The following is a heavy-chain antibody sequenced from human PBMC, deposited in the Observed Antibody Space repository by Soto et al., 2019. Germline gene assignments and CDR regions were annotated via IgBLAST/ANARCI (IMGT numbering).Heavy chain of an antibody. V-gene: IGHV3-30*18. J-gene: IGHJ6*03. CDR2: LTYDGSNN. CDR3: AKGYGAPNYYYYYYMDV. Sequence: QVQLVEPGGGVVQPGRSLRLSCAASGFTFSSYGMHWVRQAPGKGLEWVAVLTYDGSNNYYADSVKGRFTISRDNSKHTLYLQMNSLRAEDTAVYYCAKGYGAPNYYYYYYMDVWGKGTTVTVSS. D-gene: IGHD1-26*01. CDR1: GFTFSSYG.